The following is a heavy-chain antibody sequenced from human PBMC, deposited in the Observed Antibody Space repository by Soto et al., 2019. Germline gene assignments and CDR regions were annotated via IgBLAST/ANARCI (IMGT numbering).Heavy chain of an antibody. V-gene: IGHV5-10-1*01. Sequence: GESLKISCKGSGYSFTSYWISWVRQMPGKGLEWMGRIDPSDSYTNYSPSFQGHVTISADKSISTAYLQWSSLRAEDTAVYYCVKDGSSGWPYFYDMDVWGQGTTVTVSS. CDR3: VKDGSSGWPYFYDMDV. CDR2: IDPSDSYT. D-gene: IGHD6-19*01. J-gene: IGHJ6*02. CDR1: GYSFTSYW.